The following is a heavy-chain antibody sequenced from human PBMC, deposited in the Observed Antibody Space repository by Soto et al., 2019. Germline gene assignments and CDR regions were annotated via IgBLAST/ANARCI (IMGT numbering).Heavy chain of an antibody. V-gene: IGHV3-30-3*01. Sequence: QVQLVESGGGVVQPGRSLRLSCAASGFTFSSYAMHWVRQAPGKGLEWVAVISYDGSNKYYADSVKGRFTISRDNSKNTLYLQRNSLRAEDTAVYYCARDGTHKRGSYSWWFDPWGQGTLVTVSS. D-gene: IGHD3-16*01. CDR3: ARDGTHKRGSYSWWFDP. CDR1: GFTFSSYA. CDR2: ISYDGSNK. J-gene: IGHJ5*02.